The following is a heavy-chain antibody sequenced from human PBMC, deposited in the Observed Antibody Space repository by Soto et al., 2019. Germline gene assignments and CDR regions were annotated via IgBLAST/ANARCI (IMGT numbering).Heavy chain of an antibody. CDR2: IYYSGST. J-gene: IGHJ3*02. D-gene: IGHD2-2*01. CDR1: GGSISSSSYY. Sequence: QLQLQESGPGLVKPSETLSLTCTVSGGSISSSSYYWGWIRQPPGKGLEWIGSIYYSGSTYYNPSLQSRVTISVATSKKQFPLKLSSVTAADTAVYYCARRGSSTSWTTGDAFDIWGQGTMVTVSS. CDR3: ARRGSSTSWTTGDAFDI. V-gene: IGHV4-39*01.